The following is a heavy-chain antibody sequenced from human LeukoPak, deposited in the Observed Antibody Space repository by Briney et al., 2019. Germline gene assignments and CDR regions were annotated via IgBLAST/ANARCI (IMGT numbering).Heavy chain of an antibody. Sequence: GESLKISCAASGFTFSSYGMHWVRQAPGKGLGWVAVIWYDGSNKYYADSVKGRFTISRDNSKNTLYLQMNSLRAEDTAVYYCAKEKTYYYDSSGYYYDYWGQGTLVTVSS. CDR1: GFTFSSYG. J-gene: IGHJ4*02. V-gene: IGHV3-33*06. D-gene: IGHD3-22*01. CDR2: IWYDGSNK. CDR3: AKEKTYYYDSSGYYYDY.